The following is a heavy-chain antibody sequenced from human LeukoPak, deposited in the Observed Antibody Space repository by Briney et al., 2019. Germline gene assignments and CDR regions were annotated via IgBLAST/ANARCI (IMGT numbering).Heavy chain of an antibody. J-gene: IGHJ6*03. CDR2: VSYDGRNT. Sequence: GGSLRLSCAPSGFTFGMYGMIWVRQAPGKGLEWVTTVSYDGRNTYYADSVKGRFTISRDNSKNSLYLQMNSLRAEDTAVYYCARDSCSSTSCYYVSYYYYYMDVWGKGTTVTVSS. D-gene: IGHD2-2*01. V-gene: IGHV3-33*07. CDR1: GFTFGMYG. CDR3: ARDSCSSTSCYYVSYYYYYMDV.